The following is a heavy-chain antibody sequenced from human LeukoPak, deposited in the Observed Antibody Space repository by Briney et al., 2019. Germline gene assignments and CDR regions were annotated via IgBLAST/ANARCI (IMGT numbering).Heavy chain of an antibody. CDR2: ISCDGSNK. D-gene: IGHD6-6*01. J-gene: IGHJ4*02. Sequence: PGGSLRLSCAASGFTFSSYAMHWVRQAPGKGLEWVAVISCDGSNKYYADSVKGRFTISRDNSKNTLYLQMNSLRAEDTAVYYCRGIAAPSIDYWGQGTLVTVSS. CDR3: RGIAAPSIDY. CDR1: GFTFSSYA. V-gene: IGHV3-30-3*01.